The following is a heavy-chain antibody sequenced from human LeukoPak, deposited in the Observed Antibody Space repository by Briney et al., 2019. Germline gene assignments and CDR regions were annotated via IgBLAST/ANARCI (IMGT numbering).Heavy chain of an antibody. D-gene: IGHD5-24*01. V-gene: IGHV1-8*01. Sequence: ASVKVSCKASGYTFTSYDINWVRQATGQGLEWMGWMNPNSGNTGYAQKFQGRVTMTRNTSISTAYMELSSLRSEDTAVYYCAGVYLRRDGYTGGYWGQGTLVTVSS. CDR1: GYTFTSYD. CDR3: AGVYLRRDGYTGGY. CDR2: MNPNSGNT. J-gene: IGHJ4*02.